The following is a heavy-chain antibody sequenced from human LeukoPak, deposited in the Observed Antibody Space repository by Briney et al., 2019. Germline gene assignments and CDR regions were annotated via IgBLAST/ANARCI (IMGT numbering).Heavy chain of an antibody. CDR3: ASYPLQWLAPKGLYFQH. CDR2: IYPGDSDT. D-gene: IGHD6-19*01. Sequence: GESLKISCKGSGYSFTSYWIGWVRQMPGKGLEWMGIIYPGDSDTRYSPSFQGQVTISADKSISTAYLQWSSLKASDTAMYYCASYPLQWLAPKGLYFQHWGPGTLVTVSS. CDR1: GYSFTSYW. J-gene: IGHJ1*01. V-gene: IGHV5-51*01.